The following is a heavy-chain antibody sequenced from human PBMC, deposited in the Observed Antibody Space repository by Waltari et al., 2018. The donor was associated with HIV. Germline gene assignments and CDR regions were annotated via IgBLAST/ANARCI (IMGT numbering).Heavy chain of an antibody. CDR1: AFTSRSHI. CDR2: ISSSSSYI. Sequence: EVQLVVSGGGLVKPGGSLRLTCAASAFTSRSHIMNWVRPAPGKWLEWVSSISSSSSYIYYADSVKGRFTISRDNAKNSLYLQMNSLRAEDTAVYYCARYSSGWPFDYWGQGTLVTVSS. J-gene: IGHJ4*02. CDR3: ARYSSGWPFDY. V-gene: IGHV3-21*01. D-gene: IGHD6-19*01.